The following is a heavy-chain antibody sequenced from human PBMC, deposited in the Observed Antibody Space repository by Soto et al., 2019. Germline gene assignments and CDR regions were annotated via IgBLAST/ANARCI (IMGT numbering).Heavy chain of an antibody. V-gene: IGHV1-18*01. CDR3: ARDQRPYYYDILIGYYPGPY. CDR2: ISAYNGNT. CDR1: GYTFTSYG. Sequence: ASVKVSCKASGYTFTSYGISWVRQAPGQGLEWMGWISAYNGNTNYAQKLQGRVTMTTDTSTSTAYKELRNLRSDDTAVYYFARDQRPYYYDILIGYYPGPYWGQGTLVTVSS. J-gene: IGHJ4*02. D-gene: IGHD3-9*01.